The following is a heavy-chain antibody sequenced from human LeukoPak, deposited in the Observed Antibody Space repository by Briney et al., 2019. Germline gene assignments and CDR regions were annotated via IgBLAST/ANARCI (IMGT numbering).Heavy chain of an antibody. D-gene: IGHD4-17*01. V-gene: IGHV4-34*01. J-gene: IGHJ2*01. CDR3: AGGATVTTDWYFDL. CDR1: GGSFSGYY. Sequence: SETLSLTCAVYGGSFSGYYWSWIRQPPGKGLEWIGEINHSGSTNYNPSLKSRVTISVDTSKNQFSLKLSSVTAADTAVYYCAGGATVTTDWYFDLWGRGTLVTVSS. CDR2: INHSGST.